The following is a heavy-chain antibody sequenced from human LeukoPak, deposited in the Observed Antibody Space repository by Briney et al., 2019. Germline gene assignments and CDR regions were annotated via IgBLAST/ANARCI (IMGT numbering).Heavy chain of an antibody. V-gene: IGHV3-30*04. CDR1: GFIFNNFA. CDR2: ISYEGSNK. J-gene: IGHJ6*02. Sequence: PGGSLRLSCAASGFIFNNFAMHWVRRLPGKGLDWLSVISYEGSNKFYGDSVRGRFTISRDNSNITLFLEMGDVRVEDTGVYFCAKGTRDYGVRSQTPNYTHAMDVWGQGTTVTVSS. CDR3: AKGTRDYGVRSQTPNYTHAMDV. D-gene: IGHD4-17*01.